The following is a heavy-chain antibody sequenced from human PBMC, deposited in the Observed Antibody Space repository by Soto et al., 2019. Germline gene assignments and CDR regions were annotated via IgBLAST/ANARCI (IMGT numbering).Heavy chain of an antibody. Sequence: QITLKESGPTLVKPTQTLTLTCTFSGFSLSAGAVGVGWIRQPPGKALEWLALIYWDDDKRYSPSPKSRLTITKDTSKNQVVLTMTNMDPVDTATYYCAHTPYFGAQLDYWGQGTLVTVSS. J-gene: IGHJ4*02. CDR3: AHTPYFGAQLDY. CDR2: IYWDDDK. D-gene: IGHD4-17*01. CDR1: GFSLSAGAVG. V-gene: IGHV2-5*02.